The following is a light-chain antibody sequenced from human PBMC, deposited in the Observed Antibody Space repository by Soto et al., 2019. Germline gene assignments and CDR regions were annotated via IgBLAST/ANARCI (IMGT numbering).Light chain of an antibody. Sequence: QSALTQPASVSGSPGQSIAISCSGTSSDVGNYNYVSWYQQHPGKAPKLIIYDVSNRPSGVSNRFSGSKSGNTASLTIFGLQAEDEADYYCSSYQSSNTAVVFGGGTKLTVL. CDR2: DVS. J-gene: IGLJ2*01. CDR3: SSYQSSNTAVV. CDR1: SSDVGNYNY. V-gene: IGLV2-14*01.